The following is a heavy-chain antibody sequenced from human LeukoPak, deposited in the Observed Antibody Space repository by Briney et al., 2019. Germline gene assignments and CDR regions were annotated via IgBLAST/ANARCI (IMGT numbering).Heavy chain of an antibody. Sequence: PGGSLRLSCAASGFTVSSNYMSWVRQAPGKGLEWVSVIYSGGSTYYADSVKGRFTISRDNSKNTLYLQMNSLRAEDTAVYYCARETNCSGGSCSFDYWGQGTLVTVSS. CDR1: GFTVSSNY. D-gene: IGHD2-15*01. J-gene: IGHJ4*02. V-gene: IGHV3-53*01. CDR2: IYSGGST. CDR3: ARETNCSGGSCSFDY.